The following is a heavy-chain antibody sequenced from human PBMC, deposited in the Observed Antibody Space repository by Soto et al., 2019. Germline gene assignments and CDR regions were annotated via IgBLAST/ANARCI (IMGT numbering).Heavy chain of an antibody. CDR3: DLRVVDY. CDR1: GFTFSNAW. J-gene: IGHJ4*02. Sequence: EVQLVESGGDLVKPGGSLRLSCAGSGFTFSNAWMNWVRQAPGKGLEWVGRIKSKTDGETRDYAAPVKGRFTISRDDSKNTVYLHVNSLKTEDTAVYYSDLRVVDYWGQGTLVTVSS. CDR2: IKSKTDGETR. V-gene: IGHV3-15*07.